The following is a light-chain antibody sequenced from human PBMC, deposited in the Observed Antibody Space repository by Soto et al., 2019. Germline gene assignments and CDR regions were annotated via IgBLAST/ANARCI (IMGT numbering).Light chain of an antibody. V-gene: IGKV3-20*01. Sequence: EIVLTQSPGTLSLSPGDRATLSCRASQSVASAYLAWYQQKPGQAPRLLIYGTSSRATGIPDRFSGSGSGTDLTLAISRLEPEDFAVYYCQQYATSRWTLGQGTKVEIK. CDR1: QSVASAY. J-gene: IGKJ1*01. CDR2: GTS. CDR3: QQYATSRWT.